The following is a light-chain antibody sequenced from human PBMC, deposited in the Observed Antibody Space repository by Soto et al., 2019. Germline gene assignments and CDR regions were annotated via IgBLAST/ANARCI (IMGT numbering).Light chain of an antibody. Sequence: EIVLTQSPGTLSLSPGDRDSLSCRASQIVPSNFLSWYPQKPGQAPRLLIYAASTRATGIPDRFSGSGSGTDFTLTISRLEPEDFAVYFCQQYGSPPWTVGQGTKVDIK. CDR2: AAS. V-gene: IGKV3-20*01. CDR3: QQYGSPPWT. CDR1: QIVPSNF. J-gene: IGKJ1*01.